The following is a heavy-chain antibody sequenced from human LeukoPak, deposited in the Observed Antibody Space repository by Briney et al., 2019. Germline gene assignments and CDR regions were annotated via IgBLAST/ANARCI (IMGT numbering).Heavy chain of an antibody. V-gene: IGHV3-30*18. CDR2: ISYDGSAK. J-gene: IGHJ4*02. D-gene: IGHD3-22*01. CDR3: AKVGPTYYYDSSGYYCYLDY. CDR1: GFTFNTYG. Sequence: GRSLRLSCAASGFTFNTYGMHRVRQAPGKGLEWLAVISYDGSAKYYAGSVKGRFTISRDNSQNTLYLQMNSLRAEDTAVYYCAKVGPTYYYDSSGYYCYLDYWSQGTLVTVSS.